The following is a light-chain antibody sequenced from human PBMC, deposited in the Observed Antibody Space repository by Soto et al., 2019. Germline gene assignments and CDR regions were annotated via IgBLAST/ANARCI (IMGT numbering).Light chain of an antibody. V-gene: IGLV2-14*03. Sequence: QSVLTQPASVSGSPGQSITISCTGTSGDVDSHYVAWYQQHPNKAPKVLIYEGNNRPSGVSDRFSGSKSGNTASLTISGLQAEDEHDYYCSSHTPNITLFGGGTKVTVL. CDR1: SGDVDSHY. CDR3: SSHTPNITL. CDR2: EGN. J-gene: IGLJ2*01.